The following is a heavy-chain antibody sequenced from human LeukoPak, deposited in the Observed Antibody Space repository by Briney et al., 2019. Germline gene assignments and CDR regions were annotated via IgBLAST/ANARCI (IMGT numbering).Heavy chain of an antibody. CDR1: GYTFTSYY. D-gene: IGHD2-15*01. V-gene: IGHV1-46*01. Sequence: ASVKVSCKASGYTFTSYYMHWVRQAPGQGLEWMGIINPSGGSTSYAQKFQGRVTMTRDMSTSTVYMELSSLRSEDTAVYYCARTLGYCSGDSCFGNNWFDPWGQGTLVTVSS. CDR3: ARTLGYCSGDSCFGNNWFDP. CDR2: INPSGGST. J-gene: IGHJ5*02.